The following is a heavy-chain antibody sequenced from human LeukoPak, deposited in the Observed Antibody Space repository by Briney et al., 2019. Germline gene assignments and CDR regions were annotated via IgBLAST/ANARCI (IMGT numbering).Heavy chain of an antibody. CDR2: ISYDGSNK. CDR3: ARAPFYYYDSGSGTRVTGNPDY. J-gene: IGHJ4*02. D-gene: IGHD3-10*01. Sequence: GGSLRLSCAASGFTFSSYAMHWVRQAPGKGLEWVAVISYDGSNKYYAGSVKGRFTISRDNSKNSLYLQMNSLRAEDTAVYYCARAPFYYYDSGSGTRVTGNPDYWGQGTLVTVSS. CDR1: GFTFSSYA. V-gene: IGHV3-30*04.